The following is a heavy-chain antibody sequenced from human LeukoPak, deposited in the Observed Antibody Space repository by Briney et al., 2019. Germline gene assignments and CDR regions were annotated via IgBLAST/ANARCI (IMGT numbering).Heavy chain of an antibody. V-gene: IGHV1-69*13. Sequence: ASVKVSCKASGGTFSSYAISWVRQAPGQGLEWMGGIIPILGTANYAQKFQGRVTITADESTSTVYMELSSLRSEDTAVYYCARDLGVKEYSSSVYWGQGTLVTVSP. J-gene: IGHJ4*02. CDR2: IIPILGTA. D-gene: IGHD6-6*01. CDR1: GGTFSSYA. CDR3: ARDLGVKEYSSSVY.